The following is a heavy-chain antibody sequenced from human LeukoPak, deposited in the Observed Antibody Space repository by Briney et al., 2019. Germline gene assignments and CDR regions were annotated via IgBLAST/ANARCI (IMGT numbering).Heavy chain of an antibody. CDR2: ISSSSSYI. CDR3: ARANYGDYVNY. V-gene: IGHV3-21*04. D-gene: IGHD4-17*01. CDR1: GFTFSSYS. J-gene: IGHJ4*02. Sequence: GGSLRLSCAASGFTFSSYSMNWVRQAPGKGLEWVSSISSSSSYIYYADSVKGRFTISRDNSKNTLYLQMNSLRAEDTAVYYCARANYGDYVNYWGQGTLVTVSS.